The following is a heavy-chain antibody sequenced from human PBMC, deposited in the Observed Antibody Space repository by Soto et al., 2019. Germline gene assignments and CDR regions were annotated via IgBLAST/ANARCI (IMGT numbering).Heavy chain of an antibody. CDR3: AKDQNGPFDY. Sequence: GGSLILSSAASGFTFISYFRHWIRPAPGKGLEWVAVISYDGSNKYYADSVKGRFTISRDNSKNTLYLQMNSLRAEDTAVYYCAKDQNGPFDYWGQGTLVNVPA. V-gene: IGHV3-30*18. CDR1: GFTFISYF. CDR2: ISYDGSNK. J-gene: IGHJ4*02.